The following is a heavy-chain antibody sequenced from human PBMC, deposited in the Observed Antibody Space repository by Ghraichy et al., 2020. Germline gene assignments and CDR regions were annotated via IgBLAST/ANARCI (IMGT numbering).Heavy chain of an antibody. V-gene: IGHV3-48*04. CDR3: ARDPSYGSGSYLVPAIDY. CDR2: ISSSSSTI. Sequence: GESLNISCAASGFTFSSYSMNWVRQAPGKGLEWVSYISSSSSTIYYADSVKGRFTISRDNAKNSLYLQMNSLRAEDTAVYYCARDPSYGSGSYLVPAIDYWGQGTLVTVSS. CDR1: GFTFSSYS. D-gene: IGHD3-10*01. J-gene: IGHJ4*02.